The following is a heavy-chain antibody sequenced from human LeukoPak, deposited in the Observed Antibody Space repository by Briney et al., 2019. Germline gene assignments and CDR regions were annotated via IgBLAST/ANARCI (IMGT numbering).Heavy chain of an antibody. CDR3: ASRGYTYGHFDY. D-gene: IGHD5-18*01. J-gene: IGHJ4*02. V-gene: IGHV4-30-4*01. CDR2: IYYSGST. Sequence: SETLSLTCTVSGGSISSRDWWSWIRQPPGKALEWIGYIYYSGSTYYNPSLKSRVTISIDTSKNQFSLKLSSVTAADTAMYYCASRGYTYGHFDYWGPGTLVTVSS. CDR1: GGSISSRDW.